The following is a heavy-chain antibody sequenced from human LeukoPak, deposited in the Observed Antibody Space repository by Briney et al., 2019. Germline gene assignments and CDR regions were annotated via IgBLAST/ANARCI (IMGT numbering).Heavy chain of an antibody. Sequence: PSETLSLTCTVSGGSISSGGYYWSWIRQHPGKGLEWIGYIYYSGSTYYNPSLKSRVTISVDTSKNQFSLKLSSVTAADTAVYYCARDHIDGITNSFDYWGQGTLVTVSS. V-gene: IGHV4-31*03. J-gene: IGHJ4*02. CDR2: IYYSGST. CDR3: ARDHIDGITNSFDY. CDR1: GGSISSGGYY. D-gene: IGHD3-10*01.